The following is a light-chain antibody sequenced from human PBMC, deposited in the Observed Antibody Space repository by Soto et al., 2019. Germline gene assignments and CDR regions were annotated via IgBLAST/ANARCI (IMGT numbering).Light chain of an antibody. V-gene: IGLV2-11*01. CDR2: DVS. J-gene: IGLJ1*01. CDR3: CSYAGNYTHV. CDR1: SSDVGGYNY. Sequence: QSALTQPRSVSGSPGQSVTISCTGTSSDVGGYNYVSWYQQHPGKAPKLMIYDVSKRPSGVPDRFSGSKSGNTASLTISGLLAEHEADYYCCSYAGNYTHVFGTGTKVTVL.